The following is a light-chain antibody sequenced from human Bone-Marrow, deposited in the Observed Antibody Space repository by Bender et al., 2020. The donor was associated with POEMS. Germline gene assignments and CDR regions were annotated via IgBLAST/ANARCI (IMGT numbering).Light chain of an antibody. Sequence: QSALTQPASVSGSPGQSITLSCTGSSSDIGAYNYVSWYQQHPAKAPKLIIYEADERPSGLSHRFSASKSGNTASLTISGLQPEDEGDYYCCSYAGSHTWVFGGGTKVTVL. V-gene: IGLV2-23*01. J-gene: IGLJ3*02. CDR3: CSYAGSHTWV. CDR2: EAD. CDR1: SSDIGAYNY.